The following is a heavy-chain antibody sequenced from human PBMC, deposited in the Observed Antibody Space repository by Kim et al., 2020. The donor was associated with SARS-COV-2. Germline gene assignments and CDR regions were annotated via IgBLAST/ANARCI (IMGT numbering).Heavy chain of an antibody. CDR2: ISSKANRYAT. D-gene: IGHD1-1*01. CDR1: GFSFSDSA. Sequence: GGSLRLSCAASGFSFSDSAMHWVRQAPGKGLEWVGRISSKANRYATTYAESVKGRFTITRDDSKNAAYLKMNSLKTAEKAVYYCTRVSGTTLDSWDAYD. J-gene: IGHJ3*02. V-gene: IGHV3-73*01. CDR3: TRVSGTTLDSWDAYD.